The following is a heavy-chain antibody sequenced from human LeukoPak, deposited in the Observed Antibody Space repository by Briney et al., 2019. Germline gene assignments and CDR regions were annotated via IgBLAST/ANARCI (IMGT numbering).Heavy chain of an antibody. J-gene: IGHJ4*02. V-gene: IGHV1-2*02. D-gene: IGHD3-22*01. CDR2: INPKSGGT. CDR3: ARGASLTYYYDSSGFYSFDS. Sequence: ASVKVSCKASGYTFTGYYMHWVRQAPGQGLEWMGWINPKSGGTNYAQTIQARVTMTRDKPISTVYMELRRLTSDDTAVYYCARGASLTYYYDSSGFYSFDSWGQGSLVTVSS. CDR1: GYTFTGYY.